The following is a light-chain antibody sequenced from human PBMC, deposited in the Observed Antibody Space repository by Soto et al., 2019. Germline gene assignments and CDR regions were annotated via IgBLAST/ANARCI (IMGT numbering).Light chain of an antibody. CDR1: SSDVGGYNY. CDR2: EVS. V-gene: IGLV2-14*01. CDR3: TSYTSSSTPV. Sequence: QSVLTQPASVSGSPGQAITIACTGTSSDVGGYNYVSWYQQHPGKAPKRMIYEVSNRPSGVSDRFCGSKSGNTASLTISGLQAEDEADYYCTSYTSSSTPVFGTRTKVTVL. J-gene: IGLJ1*01.